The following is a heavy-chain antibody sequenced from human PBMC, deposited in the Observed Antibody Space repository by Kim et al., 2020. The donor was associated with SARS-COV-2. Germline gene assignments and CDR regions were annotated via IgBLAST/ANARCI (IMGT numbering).Heavy chain of an antibody. J-gene: IGHJ6*02. CDR3: AREGDIVSLGYYGMDV. V-gene: IGHV3-48*03. Sequence: SVKGRFTISRDNAKNSLYLQMNSLRAEDTAVYYCAREGDIVSLGYYGMDVWGQGTTVTVSS. D-gene: IGHD2-15*01.